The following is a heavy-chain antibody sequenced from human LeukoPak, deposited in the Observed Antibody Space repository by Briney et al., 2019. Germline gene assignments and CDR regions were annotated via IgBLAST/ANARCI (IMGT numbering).Heavy chain of an antibody. D-gene: IGHD3-16*01. CDR1: GFTFSSYA. V-gene: IGHV3-30*04. J-gene: IGHJ3*02. CDR2: ISYDGSNK. Sequence: PGRSLRLFCAASGFTFSSYAMHWVRQAPGKGLEWVAVISYDGSNKYYADSVKGRFTISRDNSKNTLYLQMNSLRAEDTAVYYCAREGGDGAFDIWGQGTMVTVSS. CDR3: AREGGDGAFDI.